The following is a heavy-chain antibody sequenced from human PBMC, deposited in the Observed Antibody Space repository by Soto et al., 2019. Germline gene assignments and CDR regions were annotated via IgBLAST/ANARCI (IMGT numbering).Heavy chain of an antibody. CDR3: ARSVFELPDY. D-gene: IGHD1-26*01. CDR2: IYYSGST. J-gene: IGHJ4*02. Sequence: QVQLQESGPGLVKPSETLSLTCTVSGGSVSSGSYYWSWIRQPPGKGLEWIGYIYYSGSTNYNPSLKSRVAISVDTSKNQFSLKLSSVTAADTAVYYCARSVFELPDYWGQGTLVTVSS. V-gene: IGHV4-61*01. CDR1: GGSVSSGSYY.